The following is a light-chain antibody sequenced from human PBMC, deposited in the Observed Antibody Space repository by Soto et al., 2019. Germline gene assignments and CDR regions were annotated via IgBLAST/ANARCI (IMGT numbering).Light chain of an antibody. Sequence: DIQMTQSPSTLSASLGDRVTITCRASQSISNWLAWYQQKPGKAPKLLIYKASTLESGVPSRFSGSGSGTEFTLTISSLQPYDFATYFCQQYNNYSRTFGQGTKVEIK. J-gene: IGKJ1*01. CDR3: QQYNNYSRT. V-gene: IGKV1-5*03. CDR2: KAS. CDR1: QSISNW.